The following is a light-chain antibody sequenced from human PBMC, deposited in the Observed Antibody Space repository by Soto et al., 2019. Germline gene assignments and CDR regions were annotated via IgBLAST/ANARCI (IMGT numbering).Light chain of an antibody. CDR1: SSDVGGYTY. CDR2: DVI. J-gene: IGLJ1*01. CDR3: SSYSSISTRV. V-gene: IGLV2-14*01. Sequence: QSALTQPASVSGSPGQSITISCTGSSSDVGGYTYVSWYQQHPGKAPKLVIYDVINRPSGISNRFSGSKSGNTASLTISGLQAEDEADYYCSSYSSISTRVFGTGTKVTVL.